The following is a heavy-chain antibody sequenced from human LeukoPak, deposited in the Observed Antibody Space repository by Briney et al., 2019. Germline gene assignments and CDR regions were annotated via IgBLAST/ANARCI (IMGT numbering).Heavy chain of an antibody. D-gene: IGHD5-24*01. CDR2: ISTKYGHT. CDR3: ARELSEMATISPFDY. V-gene: IGHV1-18*01. J-gene: IGHJ4*02. CDR1: GYTFTDYN. Sequence: ASVTVSCKASGYTFTDYNINWVRQAPGQGLDWMGWISTKYGHTRSTQKFQGRVTMTTDTSTSTAYMEVRSLRSDDTAVYYCARELSEMATISPFDYWGQGTLVTVSS.